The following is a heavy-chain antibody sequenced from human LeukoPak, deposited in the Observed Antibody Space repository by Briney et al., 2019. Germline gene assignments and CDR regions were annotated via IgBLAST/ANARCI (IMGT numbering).Heavy chain of an antibody. CDR3: ARGATMVRGVINNDRYYFDY. J-gene: IGHJ4*02. V-gene: IGHV4-61*02. D-gene: IGHD3-10*01. Sequence: SETLSLTCTVSGGSISSGSYYWSWIRQPAGKGLEWIGRIYTSGSTNYNPSLKSRVTISVDTSKNQFSLKLSSVTAADTAVYYCARGATMVRGVINNDRYYFDYWGQGTLVTVSS. CDR2: IYTSGST. CDR1: GGSISSGSYY.